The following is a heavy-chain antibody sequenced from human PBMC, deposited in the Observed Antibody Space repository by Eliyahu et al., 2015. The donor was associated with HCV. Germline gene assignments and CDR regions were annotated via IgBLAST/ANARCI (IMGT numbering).Heavy chain of an antibody. CDR3: ARAKHGYSSGWTYYFDY. D-gene: IGHD6-19*01. J-gene: IGHJ4*02. CDR2: INXSGST. Sequence: QVQLQQWGAGLLKPSETLSLTCAVXGGSFXGYYWSWIRQPPGKGLEWIGEINXSGSTNYNPSLKSRVTISVDTSKNQFSLKLSSVTAADTAVYYCARAKHGYSSGWTYYFDYWGQGTLVTVSS. V-gene: IGHV4-34*01. CDR1: GGSFXGYY.